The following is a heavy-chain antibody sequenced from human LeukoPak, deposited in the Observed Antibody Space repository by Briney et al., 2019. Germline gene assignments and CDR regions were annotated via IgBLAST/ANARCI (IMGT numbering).Heavy chain of an antibody. CDR2: IYYSGST. CDR3: ARGRAYYGSGTPFRGRFDY. D-gene: IGHD3-10*01. V-gene: IGHV4-59*12. CDR1: GGSISSYY. Sequence: SETLSLTCTVSGGSISSYYWSWIRQPPGKGLEWIGYIYYSGSTNYNPSLKSRVTISVDTSKNQFSLKLSSVTAADTAVYYCARGRAYYGSGTPFRGRFDYWGQGTLVTVSS. J-gene: IGHJ4*02.